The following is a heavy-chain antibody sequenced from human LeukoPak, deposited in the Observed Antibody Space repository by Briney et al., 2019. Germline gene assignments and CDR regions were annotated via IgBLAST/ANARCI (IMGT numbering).Heavy chain of an antibody. CDR3: ARDHSSGWQFDY. Sequence: GGSLRLSCAASGFTFSSYGMHWVRQAPGKGLEWVAVIWYDGSNKYYADSVKGRFTISRDNSKNTLYLQMNSLRAEDTAVYYCARDHSSGWQFDYWGQGTLVTVFS. J-gene: IGHJ4*02. V-gene: IGHV3-33*01. CDR1: GFTFSSYG. CDR2: IWYDGSNK. D-gene: IGHD6-19*01.